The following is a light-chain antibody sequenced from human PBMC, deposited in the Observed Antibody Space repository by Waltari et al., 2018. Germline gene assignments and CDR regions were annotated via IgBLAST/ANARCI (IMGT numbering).Light chain of an antibody. CDR1: SSDVGNYNH. Sequence: QSALTQPPSVSGSPGQSVTISCTGTSSDVGNYNHVSWYQQSPGTAPQLIIYEVTNRPSGVPCRFSGSKSGNTASLTISGLQAEYESDYYCSSSTSSITWVFGGGTKLTVL. V-gene: IGLV2-18*02. CDR2: EVT. J-gene: IGLJ3*02. CDR3: SSSTSSITWV.